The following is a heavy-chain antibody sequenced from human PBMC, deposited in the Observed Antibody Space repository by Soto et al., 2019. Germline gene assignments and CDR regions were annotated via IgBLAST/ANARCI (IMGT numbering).Heavy chain of an antibody. CDR1: GYSISSGYY. V-gene: IGHV4-38-2*01. CDR3: ARSSSSGWQGGRDY. CDR2: IYHSGST. D-gene: IGHD6-19*01. Sequence: SETLSLTCAVSGYSISSGYYWGWIRQPPGKGLEWIGSIYHSGSTYYDPSLKSRVKISVDTSKNQFSLKLSSVTAADTAVYYCARSSSSGWQGGRDYWGQGTLVTVS. J-gene: IGHJ4*02.